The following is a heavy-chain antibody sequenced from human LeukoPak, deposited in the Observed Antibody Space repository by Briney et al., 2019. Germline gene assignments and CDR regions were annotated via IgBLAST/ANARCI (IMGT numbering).Heavy chain of an antibody. J-gene: IGHJ4*02. Sequence: HPGGSLRLPCAASGFTFSSYAMHWVRQAPGKGLEWVAVISYDGSNKYYADSVKGRFTISRDNSKNTLYLQMNSLRAEDTAVYYCARGSGGIFFDYWGQGTLVTVSS. V-gene: IGHV3-30*04. D-gene: IGHD2-21*01. CDR3: ARGSGGIFFDY. CDR2: ISYDGSNK. CDR1: GFTFSSYA.